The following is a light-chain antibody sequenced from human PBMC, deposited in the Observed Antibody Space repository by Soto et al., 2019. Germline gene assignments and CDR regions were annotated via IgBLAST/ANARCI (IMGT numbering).Light chain of an antibody. CDR2: SAN. CDR3: LQHKSYPRT. CDR1: QDISNF. Sequence: IHMTQSPSTLSASVGNRVTITCRASQDISNFLVWFQQRPGKVPKRLMYSANRLESGVPSRFSGSVYGTEFTLTISSLQPEDFATYYCLQHKSYPRTFGQGTKVDIK. V-gene: IGKV1-17*03. J-gene: IGKJ1*01.